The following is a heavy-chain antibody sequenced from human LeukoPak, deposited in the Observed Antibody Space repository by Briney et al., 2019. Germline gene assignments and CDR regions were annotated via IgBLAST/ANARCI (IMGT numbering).Heavy chain of an antibody. CDR3: TRDPGYCSSTRCHNWSDP. CDR1: GFTFGDYA. Sequence: PGRSLRLSCTASGFTFGDYAMSWVRQAPGKGLEWVGFIRSKAYGGTTVYAASVKGRFTISRDDSKSIAYLQMNSLKTEETAVYYCTRDPGYCSSTRCHNWSDPWSQGTLVTVSS. CDR2: IRSKAYGGTT. D-gene: IGHD2-2*03. V-gene: IGHV3-49*04. J-gene: IGHJ5*02.